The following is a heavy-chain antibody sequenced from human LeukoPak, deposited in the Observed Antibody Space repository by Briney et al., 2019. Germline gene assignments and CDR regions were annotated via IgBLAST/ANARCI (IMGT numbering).Heavy chain of an antibody. Sequence: SQTMSLTCTVSGGSISSGDYYWSWIRQPPGKGLEGIGYIYYSGSTYYNPSLKSRVTISVDTSKNQFSLKLSSVTAADTAVYYCARDAPVGATSWGQGTMVTVSS. CDR3: ARDAPVGATS. D-gene: IGHD1-26*01. CDR1: GGSISSGDYY. V-gene: IGHV4-30-4*08. J-gene: IGHJ3*01. CDR2: IYYSGST.